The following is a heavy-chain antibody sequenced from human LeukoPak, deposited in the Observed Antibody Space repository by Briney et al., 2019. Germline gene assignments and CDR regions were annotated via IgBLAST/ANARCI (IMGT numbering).Heavy chain of an antibody. Sequence: GGSLRLSCAASGFTFSSYAMSWVRQAPGKGLEWVSAISGSGGSTYYADSVKGRFTISRDNSKNTLYLQMNSLRAEDTAVYYCAKDRAITIFGVVINYFDYWAREPWSPSPQ. D-gene: IGHD3-3*01. J-gene: IGHJ4*02. V-gene: IGHV3-23*01. CDR3: AKDRAITIFGVVINYFDY. CDR2: ISGSGGST. CDR1: GFTFSSYA.